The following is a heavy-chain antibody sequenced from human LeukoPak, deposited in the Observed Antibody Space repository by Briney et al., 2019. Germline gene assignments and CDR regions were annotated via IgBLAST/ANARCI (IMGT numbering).Heavy chain of an antibody. Sequence: SQTLSLTCTVSGGSISSGGYYWSWIRQHPGKGLEWIGYIYYSGSTYYNPSLKSRVTISVDTSKNQFSLKLSSVTAADTAVYYCARGGVASWELLPLVLNWFDPWGQGTLVTVSS. D-gene: IGHD1-26*01. V-gene: IGHV4-31*03. CDR2: IYYSGST. CDR3: ARGGVASWELLPLVLNWFDP. CDR1: GGSISSGGYY. J-gene: IGHJ5*02.